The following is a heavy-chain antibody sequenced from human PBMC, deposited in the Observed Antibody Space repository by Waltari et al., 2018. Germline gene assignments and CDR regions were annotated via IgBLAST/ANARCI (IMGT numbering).Heavy chain of an antibody. D-gene: IGHD6-19*01. CDR1: GLSFSTYW. Sequence: EVRLVESGGGLVQPGGSLRLSFAASGLSFSTYWMHWVRQAPGKGMVWVARINEDGRTTTYADSVKGRFTISRDNAKNTVYLQMNSLRAEDTAVYYCTRDLAGRDDSWGQGTLVTVSS. V-gene: IGHV3-74*01. CDR2: INEDGRTT. CDR3: TRDLAGRDDS. J-gene: IGHJ5*01.